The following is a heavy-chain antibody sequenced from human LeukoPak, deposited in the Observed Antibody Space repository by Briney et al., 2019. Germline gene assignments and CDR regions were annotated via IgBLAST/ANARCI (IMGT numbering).Heavy chain of an antibody. Sequence: GGSLRLSCAASGFTFSDYYMSWIRQAPGKGLEWVSYISSSGSTIYYADSVKGRFTISRDNAKNSLYLQMNSLRAEATAVYYFAKQVCATCYVGYWGQGALGTVSS. CDR1: GFTFSDYY. CDR3: AKQVCATCYVGY. CDR2: ISSSGSTI. V-gene: IGHV3-11*01. D-gene: IGHD2-2*01. J-gene: IGHJ4*02.